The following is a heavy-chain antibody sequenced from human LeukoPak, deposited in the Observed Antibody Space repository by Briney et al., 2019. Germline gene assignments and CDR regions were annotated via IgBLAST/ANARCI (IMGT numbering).Heavy chain of an antibody. J-gene: IGHJ4*02. CDR3: AKDRGYYDTSGYLI. CDR1: GFTFNNYW. V-gene: IGHV3-23*01. D-gene: IGHD3-22*01. CDR2: ITNSGDST. Sequence: GGSLRLSCAASGFTFNNYWMYWVRQAPGKGLEWVSTITNSGDSTYYTDSVKGRFTISRDDSRNTLYLQMNSLRAEDTAVYYCAKDRGYYDTSGYLIWGQGTLVTVSS.